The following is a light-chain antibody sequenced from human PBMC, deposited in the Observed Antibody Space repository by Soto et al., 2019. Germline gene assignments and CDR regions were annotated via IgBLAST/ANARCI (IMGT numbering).Light chain of an antibody. V-gene: IGLV2-14*01. CDR2: EVT. CDR3: SSYTTSSTRV. Sequence: QSVLTQPASVSGSPGQSIAISCTGSSSDIGIYKYVSWYQQHPRKVPKLIIYEVTNRPSGVSNRFSGSKSGNTASLTISGLQAEDEADYYCSSYTTSSTRVFGTGTKLTVL. CDR1: SSDIGIYKY. J-gene: IGLJ1*01.